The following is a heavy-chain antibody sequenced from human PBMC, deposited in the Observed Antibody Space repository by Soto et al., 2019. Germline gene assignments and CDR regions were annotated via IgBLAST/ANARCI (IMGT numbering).Heavy chain of an antibody. CDR1: GFTFSSYS. V-gene: IGHV3-48*01. CDR3: ARGGLSIAAAGDYYYGMDV. J-gene: IGHJ6*02. D-gene: IGHD6-13*01. CDR2: ISSSSSTI. Sequence: GGSLRLSCAASGFTFSSYSMNWVRQAPGKGLEWVSYISSSSSTIYYADSVKGRFTISRDNAKNSLYLQMNSLRAEDTAVYYCARGGLSIAAAGDYYYGMDVWGQGTTVTVSS.